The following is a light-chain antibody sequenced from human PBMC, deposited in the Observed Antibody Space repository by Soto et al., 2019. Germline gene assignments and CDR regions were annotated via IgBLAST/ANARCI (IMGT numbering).Light chain of an antibody. V-gene: IGKV1-5*03. Sequence: DIQMTQSPSTLSASVGERVTITCRASQTITSSLAWYQQKPGKAPRLLIYTASTLESGVPSRFSGSGSGTEFTLTIAGLQPDDFATYYCQHYQTYPWTFGQGTKVESK. CDR3: QHYQTYPWT. CDR1: QTITSS. CDR2: TAS. J-gene: IGKJ1*01.